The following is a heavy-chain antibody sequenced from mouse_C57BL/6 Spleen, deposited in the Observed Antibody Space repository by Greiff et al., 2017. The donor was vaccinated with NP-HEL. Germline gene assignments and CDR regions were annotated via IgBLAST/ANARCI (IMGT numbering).Heavy chain of an antibody. D-gene: IGHD1-1*01. CDR1: GFSLTSYG. V-gene: IGHV2-6-1*01. Sequence: VKLVESGPGLVAPSQSLSITCTVSGFSLTSYGVHWVRQPPGKGLEWLVVIWSDGSTTYNSALKSRLSISKDNSKSQVFLKMNSLQTDDTAMYYCARHTVVATDAMDYWGQGTSVTVSS. CDR3: ARHTVVATDAMDY. J-gene: IGHJ4*01. CDR2: IWSDGST.